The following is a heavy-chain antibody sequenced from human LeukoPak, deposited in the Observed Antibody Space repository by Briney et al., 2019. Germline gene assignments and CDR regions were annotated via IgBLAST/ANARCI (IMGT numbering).Heavy chain of an antibody. CDR3: ARRSRGGDYYYYMDV. V-gene: IGHV4-39*01. CDR1: GGSISSSSYY. J-gene: IGHJ6*03. D-gene: IGHD2-2*01. Sequence: PSETLSLTCTVSGGSISSSSYYWGWIRQPPGKGLEWIGSIYYSGSTYYNPSLKSRVTISVDTSKNQFSLKLSSVTAADTAVYYCARRSRGGDYYYYMDVWGKGTTVTVSS. CDR2: IYYSGST.